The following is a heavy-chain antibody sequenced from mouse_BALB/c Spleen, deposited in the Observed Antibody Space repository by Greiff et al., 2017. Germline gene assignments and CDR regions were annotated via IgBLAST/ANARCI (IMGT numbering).Heavy chain of an antibody. CDR3: ARHYYGSSYDYYAMDY. Sequence: EVKVEESGGGLVQPGGSLKLSCAASGFTFSSYTMSWVRQTPEKRLEWVAYISNGGGSTYYPDTVKGRFTISRDNAKNTLYLQMSSLKSEDTAMYYCARHYYGSSYDYYAMDYWGQGTSVTVSS. CDR2: ISNGGGST. V-gene: IGHV5-12-2*01. D-gene: IGHD1-1*01. CDR1: GFTFSSYT. J-gene: IGHJ4*01.